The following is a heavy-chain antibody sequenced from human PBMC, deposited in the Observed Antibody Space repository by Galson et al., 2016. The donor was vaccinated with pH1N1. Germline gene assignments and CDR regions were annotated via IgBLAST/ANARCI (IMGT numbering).Heavy chain of an antibody. V-gene: IGHV1-69*13. J-gene: IGHJ3*01. D-gene: IGHD2-21*01. Sequence: SVKVSCKASKGTFSSYAMTWVRQAPGQGLEWMGGIIGMFGTTNYAQKFQGRLTINADEFTSTAYKELTSLRSDDTAVYFCARDKTVIDRAFDVWGQGTMVTVSS. CDR3: ARDKTVIDRAFDV. CDR2: IIGMFGTT. CDR1: KGTFSSYA.